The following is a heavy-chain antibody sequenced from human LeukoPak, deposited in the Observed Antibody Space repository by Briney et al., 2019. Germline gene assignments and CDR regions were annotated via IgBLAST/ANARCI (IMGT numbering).Heavy chain of an antibody. V-gene: IGHV3-48*03. Sequence: GGSLRLSCEGSGFRFINFEMNWVRQAPGKGLEWVSFISSSGHTIYYADSVKGRFTISRDNARNSLYLQMNSLRAEDTAVYYCERDEHLRVGGDGHYYGMDVWGQGTTVTVSS. CDR3: ERDEHLRVGGDGHYYGMDV. CDR2: ISSSGHTI. CDR1: GFRFINFE. D-gene: IGHD2-21*02. J-gene: IGHJ6*02.